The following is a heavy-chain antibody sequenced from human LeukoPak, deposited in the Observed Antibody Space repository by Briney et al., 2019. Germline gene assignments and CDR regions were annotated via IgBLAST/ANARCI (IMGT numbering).Heavy chain of an antibody. CDR2: IIPIFGTA. Sequence: SVKVSCKASGGTFSSYAISWVRQAPGQGLEWMGGIIPIFGTANYAQKFQGRVTITADESTSTAYMELRSLRSEATAEYYCAIVLLMTTFQYFDYWGQGTLVTVSS. V-gene: IGHV1-69*01. J-gene: IGHJ4*02. CDR3: AIVLLMTTFQYFDY. D-gene: IGHD4-11*01. CDR1: GGTFSSYA.